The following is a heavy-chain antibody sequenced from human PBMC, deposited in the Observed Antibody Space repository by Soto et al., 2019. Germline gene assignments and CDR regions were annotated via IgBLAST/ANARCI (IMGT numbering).Heavy chain of an antibody. CDR1: GGPISTNW. V-gene: IGHV4-4*02. J-gene: IGHJ4*01. D-gene: IGHD6-19*01. CDR2: IYHSGAT. CDR3: ARHIAVSGTRGFDF. Sequence: QVQLQESGPGLMKPSGTLSLTCAVSGGPISTNWWGWVRKPPGKGREWIGEIYHSGATNYNPSLKNRVTMSVDKSQNHLSLNLNSVTAADTAVYYCARHIAVSGTRGFDFWGHGTLVTVSS.